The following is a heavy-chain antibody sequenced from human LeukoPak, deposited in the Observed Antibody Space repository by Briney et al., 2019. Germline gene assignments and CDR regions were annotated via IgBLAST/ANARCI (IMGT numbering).Heavy chain of an antibody. J-gene: IGHJ4*02. Sequence: PGGSLRLSCAASGFTFSSYAMHWVRQAPGKGLEWVAVISYDGSNKYYADSVKGRFTISRDNSKNTLYLQMNSLRAEDTAVYYCARESVPTVVTTYYFDYWGQGTPVTVSS. CDR2: ISYDGSNK. D-gene: IGHD4-23*01. CDR1: GFTFSSYA. V-gene: IGHV3-30*04. CDR3: ARESVPTVVTTYYFDY.